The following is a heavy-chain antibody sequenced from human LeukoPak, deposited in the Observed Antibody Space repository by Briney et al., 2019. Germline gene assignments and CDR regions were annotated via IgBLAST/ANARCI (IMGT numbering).Heavy chain of an antibody. J-gene: IGHJ6*02. CDR3: ARLKAWSMDV. D-gene: IGHD2-21*01. CDR1: GGSISSSSYY. Sequence: PSETLSLTCTVSGGSISSSSYYWGWIRQPPGKGLEWIGSIYYSGSTYYNPSLKSRVTISVDTSKNQFSLKLSSVTAADTAVYYCARLKAWSMDVWGQGTTVTVSS. CDR2: IYYSGST. V-gene: IGHV4-39*07.